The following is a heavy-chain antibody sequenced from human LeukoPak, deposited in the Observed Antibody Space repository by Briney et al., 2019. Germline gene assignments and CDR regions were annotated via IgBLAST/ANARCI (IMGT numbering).Heavy chain of an antibody. CDR2: ISGSGRDT. D-gene: IGHD5-18*01. Sequence: GGSLRLSCAASGFTFTTYAMAWVRQAPGKGLEWVSAISGSGRDTFYADSVKGRFTFSRDNSKNTLSLQMNSLRAEDPAVYYCAKCRVHTSSRGVGLDYWGQGTLVTVSS. J-gene: IGHJ4*02. CDR3: AKCRVHTSSRGVGLDY. V-gene: IGHV3-23*01. CDR1: GFTFTTYA.